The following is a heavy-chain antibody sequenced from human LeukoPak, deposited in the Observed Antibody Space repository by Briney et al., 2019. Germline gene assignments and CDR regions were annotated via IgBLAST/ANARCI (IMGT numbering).Heavy chain of an antibody. V-gene: IGHV4-59*01. D-gene: IGHD1-1*01. J-gene: IGHJ6*02. CDR1: GGSITTYY. CDR2: INYSGST. CDR3: ARAQLNLLVDFGMDV. Sequence: SETLSLTCTVPGGSITTYYWTWIRQPPGKGLEWIGYINYSGSTNYNPSLKSRVTISVDTSKNQFSLKLSSVTAADTAVYYRARAQLNLLVDFGMDVWGQGTTVTVSS.